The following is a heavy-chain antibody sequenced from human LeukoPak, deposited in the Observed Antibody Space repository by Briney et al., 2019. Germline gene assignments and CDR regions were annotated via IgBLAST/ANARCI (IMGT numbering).Heavy chain of an antibody. CDR1: GLTFSSYA. V-gene: IGHV3-23*01. D-gene: IGHD1-1*01. Sequence: GGSLRLSCAASGLTFSSYAMRWVRQAPGKGLQWVSTISGSGGSTYYADSVKGRFTIARDNSKNTLYLQMNSLRAEDTAVYYCARRPGLERYYFDYWGQGTLVTVSS. CDR2: ISGSGGST. CDR3: ARRPGLERYYFDY. J-gene: IGHJ4*02.